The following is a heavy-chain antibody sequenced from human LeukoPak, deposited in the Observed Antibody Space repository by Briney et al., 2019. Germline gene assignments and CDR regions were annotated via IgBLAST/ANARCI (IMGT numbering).Heavy chain of an antibody. CDR3: ARVSGYSREPAEGY. Sequence: SETLSLTCAVYGGSFSGYYWSWIRQPPGKGLKWIGEINHSGSTNYNPSLKSRVTTSVDTSKNQFSLKLSSVTAADTAVYYCARVSGYSREPAEGYWGQGTLVTVSS. J-gene: IGHJ4*02. CDR2: INHSGST. V-gene: IGHV4-34*01. D-gene: IGHD5-12*01. CDR1: GGSFSGYY.